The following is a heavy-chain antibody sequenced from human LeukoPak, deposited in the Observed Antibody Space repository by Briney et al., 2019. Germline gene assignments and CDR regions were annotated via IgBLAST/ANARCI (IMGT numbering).Heavy chain of an antibody. CDR3: ARAPSEIGGYFPEYFRH. CDR2: IKSDGST. D-gene: IGHD3-22*01. Sequence: GGSLRLSCAASGFTFSIYWMHWVRQAPGKGLVWVSRIKSDGSTRYADSVKGRFTISRDNAKNTVSLQMNSLRAEDTGVYYCARAPSEIGGYFPEYFRHWGQGTLVTVSS. J-gene: IGHJ1*01. CDR1: GFTFSIYW. V-gene: IGHV3-74*01.